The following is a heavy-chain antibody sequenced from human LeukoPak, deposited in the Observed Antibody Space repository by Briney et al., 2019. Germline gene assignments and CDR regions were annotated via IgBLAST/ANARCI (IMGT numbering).Heavy chain of an antibody. CDR2: IGGSGGFIT. D-gene: IGHD5-12*01. V-gene: IGHV3-23*01. CDR1: GFTFSSHG. J-gene: IGHJ4*02. CDR3: ARDLGWLHYAD. Sequence: HPGGTLRLSWAASGFTFSSHGMNWVRQAPGQGLESVSGIGGSGGFITYYADSVKGRFTVSRDNSKNTLYLQMNSLRADDTAIYYCARDLGWLHYADWGQGTLVTVSS.